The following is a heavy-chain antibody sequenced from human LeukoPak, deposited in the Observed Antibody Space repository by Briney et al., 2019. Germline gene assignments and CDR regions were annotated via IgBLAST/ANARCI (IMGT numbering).Heavy chain of an antibody. J-gene: IGHJ4*02. Sequence: GGSLRLSCAASGFTVSFNYMSWVRQAPGKGLEWVSVVYDGGSTSYADSVKGRFTISRDNSKNTLYLQMNSLRAEDTAVYYCARGYSSSRDYWGQGTLVTVSS. CDR1: GFTVSFNY. V-gene: IGHV3-53*01. D-gene: IGHD6-6*01. CDR2: VYDGGST. CDR3: ARGYSSSRDY.